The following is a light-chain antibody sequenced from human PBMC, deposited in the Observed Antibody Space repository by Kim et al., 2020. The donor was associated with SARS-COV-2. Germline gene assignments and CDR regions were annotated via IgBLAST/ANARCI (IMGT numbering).Light chain of an antibody. CDR2: CAS. CDR3: HQYGDSPRN. Sequence: PGERVTLSCRASQSVSSNSLAWYQQSPGQAPRPLIYCASTRAAGIPDRFSGSGSGADSTLTINRLEPAASAVYYFHQYGDSPRNFAQGAKLE. V-gene: IGKV3-20*01. CDR1: QSVSSNS. J-gene: IGKJ2*01.